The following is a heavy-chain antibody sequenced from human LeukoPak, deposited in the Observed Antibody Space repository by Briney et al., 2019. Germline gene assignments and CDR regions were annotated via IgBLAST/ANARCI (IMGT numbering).Heavy chain of an antibody. J-gene: IGHJ4*02. D-gene: IGHD5-18*01. V-gene: IGHV3-33*01. Sequence: PGGSLRLSCAASGFTFSSYGMHWVRQAPGKGLEWVAVIWYDGSNKYYADSVKGRFTISRDNSKNTLYLQINSLRAEDTAVYYCARGLNSGYSYGYPFDYWGQGTLVTVSS. CDR2: IWYDGSNK. CDR3: ARGLNSGYSYGYPFDY. CDR1: GFTFSSYG.